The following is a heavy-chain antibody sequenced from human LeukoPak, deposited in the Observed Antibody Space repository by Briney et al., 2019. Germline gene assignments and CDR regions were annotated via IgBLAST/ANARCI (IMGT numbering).Heavy chain of an antibody. CDR2: ISSDGSHK. D-gene: IGHD6-19*01. J-gene: IGHJ4*02. Sequence: GGSLRLSCAASAFTFSSCGMNWVRQAPGKGLEWVALISSDGSHKYYADSVKGRFTISRDNSKNTLYLQMNSLRAEDTAVYYCAKSESIIAVAGTLDYWGQGTLVTVSS. CDR1: AFTFSSCG. CDR3: AKSESIIAVAGTLDY. V-gene: IGHV3-30*18.